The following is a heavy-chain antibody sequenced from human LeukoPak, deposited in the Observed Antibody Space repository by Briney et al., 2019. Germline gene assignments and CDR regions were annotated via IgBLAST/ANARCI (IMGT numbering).Heavy chain of an antibody. J-gene: IGHJ4*02. CDR1: GFTFSDRY. D-gene: IGHD1-26*01. CDR2: SRNKANSYTT. Sequence: GGSLRLSCAASGFTFSDRYMDWVRQAPGKGLEWVGRSRNKANSYTTEYAASVKGRFTVSRDDSNNSLYLQMNSLKTEDTAVYYCASSPAGRYTFEYWGQGTLVTVSP. CDR3: ASSPAGRYTFEY. V-gene: IGHV3-72*01.